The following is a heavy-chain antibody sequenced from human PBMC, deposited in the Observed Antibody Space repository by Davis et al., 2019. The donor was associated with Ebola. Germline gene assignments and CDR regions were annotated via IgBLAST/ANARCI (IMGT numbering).Heavy chain of an antibody. J-gene: IGHJ3*02. D-gene: IGHD2-21*02. CDR2: IGVSGGST. CDR1: GFTFSSYA. V-gene: IGHV3-23*01. CDR3: ARGRDYALDI. Sequence: GESLKISCAASGFTFSSYAMSWVRQAPGRGLEWVSGIGVSGGSTYYADSVKGRFTISRDNSKNTLYLQMNSLRAEDTAVYYCARGRDYALDIWGQGTMVTVSS.